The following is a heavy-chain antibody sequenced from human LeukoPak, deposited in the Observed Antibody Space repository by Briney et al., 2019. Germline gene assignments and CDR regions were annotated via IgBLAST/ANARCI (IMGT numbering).Heavy chain of an antibody. Sequence: ASVKVSCKASGYTFTNYGISWVRQAPGQGLEWMGWISAYNGNTNYAQKLQGRVTMTTDTSTSTAYMELRSLRSDDTAVYYCARDHYYDSSGYPDYWGQGTLVTVSS. CDR1: GYTFTNYG. D-gene: IGHD3-22*01. J-gene: IGHJ4*02. CDR3: ARDHYYDSSGYPDY. V-gene: IGHV1-18*01. CDR2: ISAYNGNT.